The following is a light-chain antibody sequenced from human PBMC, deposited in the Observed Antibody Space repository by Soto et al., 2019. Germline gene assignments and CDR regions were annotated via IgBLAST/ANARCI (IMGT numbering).Light chain of an antibody. CDR3: QKYGGSSWT. CDR1: QSVSSSY. CDR2: AAS. Sequence: EIVLTQSPGTLSLSPGEGATLSCRASQSVSSSYLAWYQQKPGQAPRLLIYAASNRATGIPDRFSGSGCGTDFTLTINRLEPEDFAVYYCQKYGGSSWTFGQGTKVDIK. V-gene: IGKV3-20*01. J-gene: IGKJ1*01.